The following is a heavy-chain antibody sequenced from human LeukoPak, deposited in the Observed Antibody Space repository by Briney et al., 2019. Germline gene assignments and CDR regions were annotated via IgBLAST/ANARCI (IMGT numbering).Heavy chain of an antibody. V-gene: IGHV1-18*01. D-gene: IGHD3-22*01. CDR2: ISAYNGNT. CDR1: GYTFTSYG. CDR3: ARGMTYYDSSGYYYAQYYFDY. Sequence: ASVKVSCKASGYTFTSYGISWVRQAPGQGLEWMGWISAYNGNTNYAQKLQGRVTMTTDTSTSTAYMELRSLRSDDTAVYYCARGMTYYDSSGYYYAQYYFDYWGQGTLVTVSS. J-gene: IGHJ4*02.